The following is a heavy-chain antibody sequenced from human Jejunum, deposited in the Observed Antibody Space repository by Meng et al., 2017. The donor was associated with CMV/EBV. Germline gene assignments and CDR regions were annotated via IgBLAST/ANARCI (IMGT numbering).Heavy chain of an antibody. CDR3: AKVLDTDMVTPYYFDY. J-gene: IGHJ4*02. D-gene: IGHD5-18*01. V-gene: IGHV3-23*01. CDR2: IGGGGGSK. CDR1: VATFSSYA. Sequence: GGSLRLSCVSSVATFSSYAMSWVGQAAGKGLMWVSAIGGGGGSKYYADSVKGRFTISRDNSKNTLYLQMNSLRAQDTGVYYCAKVLDTDMVTPYYFDYWGQGTLVPSPQ.